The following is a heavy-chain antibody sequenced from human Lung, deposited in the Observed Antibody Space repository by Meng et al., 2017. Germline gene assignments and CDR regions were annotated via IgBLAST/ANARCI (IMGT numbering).Heavy chain of an antibody. CDR2: IDPKSGDT. CDR1: GYNFPDYW. D-gene: IGHD6-13*01. CDR3: ARDEDISAAGKLFGDY. J-gene: IGHJ4*02. Sequence: QVQVVQFGAEGKKPGASVKVSCKPSGYNFPDYWLHWVRRAPGQGLEWMGRIDPKSGDTHYAQRFQGRVTMTGDTSISTAYMELSGLRSDDTAMYYCARDEDISAAGKLFGDYWGQGTLVTVSS. V-gene: IGHV1-2*06.